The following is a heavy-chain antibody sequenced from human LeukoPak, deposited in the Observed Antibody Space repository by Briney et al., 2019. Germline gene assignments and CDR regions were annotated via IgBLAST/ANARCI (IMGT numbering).Heavy chain of an antibody. D-gene: IGHD6-13*01. V-gene: IGHV3-30*18. Sequence: PGGSLRLSCAASEFTFSSYGMHWVRQAPGKGLEWVAVISYDGSNKYYADSVKGRFTISRDNSKNTLYLQMNSLRAEDTAVYYCANTDTGYSSSWSPRSYFDYWGQGTLVTVSS. J-gene: IGHJ4*02. CDR1: EFTFSSYG. CDR3: ANTDTGYSSSWSPRSYFDY. CDR2: ISYDGSNK.